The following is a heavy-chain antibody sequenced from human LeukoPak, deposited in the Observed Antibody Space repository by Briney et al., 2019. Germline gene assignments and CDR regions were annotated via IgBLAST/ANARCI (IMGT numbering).Heavy chain of an antibody. J-gene: IGHJ5*02. CDR3: ARVPHVVAGGTMVRGPPRWWFDP. CDR2: IIPIFGTA. CDR1: GGTFSSYA. D-gene: IGHD3-10*01. Sequence: GASVKVSCKASGGTFSSYAISWVRQAPGQGLEWMGGIIPIFGTANYAQKFQGRVTITADESTSTAYMELSSLRSEDTAVYYCARVPHVVAGGTMVRGPPRWWFDPWGQGTLVTVSS. V-gene: IGHV1-69*13.